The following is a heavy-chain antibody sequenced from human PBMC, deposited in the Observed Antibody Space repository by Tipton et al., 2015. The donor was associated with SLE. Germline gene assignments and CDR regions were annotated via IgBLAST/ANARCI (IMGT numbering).Heavy chain of an antibody. Sequence: TLSLTCTVSGGSITNHYWNWIRKPPGTGLEWIGYIHYSGTTHDNPSLKSRVTMSVDMSKNQYSLRLTSVTAADTAVYYCARTLGAIAHTVYDAFDIWGQGKMVTVSS. CDR1: GGSITNHY. J-gene: IGHJ3*02. CDR2: IHYSGTT. CDR3: ARTLGAIAHTVYDAFDI. D-gene: IGHD1-26*01. V-gene: IGHV4-59*11.